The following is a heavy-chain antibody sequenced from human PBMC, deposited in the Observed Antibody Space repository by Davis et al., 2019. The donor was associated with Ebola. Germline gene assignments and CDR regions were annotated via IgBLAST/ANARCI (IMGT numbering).Heavy chain of an antibody. CDR3: ARTPQYTSYGSYFDY. CDR1: GGSMSSYY. Sequence: SETLSLTCTVSGGSMSSYYWNWIRQPPGKGLEWIGNIYYGGTTNYNPSLKSRVTISGDTSKNQFSLNVNSVTAADTAMYYCARTPQYTSYGSYFDYWGQGALVTVSS. D-gene: IGHD1-26*01. V-gene: IGHV4-59*01. J-gene: IGHJ4*02. CDR2: IYYGGTT.